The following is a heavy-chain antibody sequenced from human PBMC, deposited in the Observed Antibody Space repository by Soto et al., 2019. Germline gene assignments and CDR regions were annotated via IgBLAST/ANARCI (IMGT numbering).Heavy chain of an antibody. CDR1: GFTFSSYT. J-gene: IGHJ6*02. V-gene: IGHV3-23*01. Sequence: EVWLLESGGDLVLPGGSLRLSCAASGFTFSSYTMSWVRQAPGKGLEWVAGISGSGGRTYYADSVRGRFTISRDNSKNTLYLQMNSLRAEDTAVYYCARGVITIFGVVIDYYYGMDVWGQGTTVTVSS. CDR2: ISGSGGRT. CDR3: ARGVITIFGVVIDYYYGMDV. D-gene: IGHD3-3*01.